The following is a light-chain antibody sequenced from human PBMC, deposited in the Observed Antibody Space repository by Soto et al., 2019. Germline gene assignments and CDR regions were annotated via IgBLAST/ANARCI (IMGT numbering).Light chain of an antibody. CDR2: GAS. CDR1: QSVSSSY. J-gene: IGKJ4*01. V-gene: IGKV3-20*01. Sequence: SALTQSPGTLSLFPGDRATLHCTPTQSVSSSYLAWYQQKPGQAPRLLIYGASSRATGIPDRFSGSGSGTDFTLTISRLEPEDFAVYYCQQYGSPLTFGGGTKVDIK. CDR3: QQYGSPLT.